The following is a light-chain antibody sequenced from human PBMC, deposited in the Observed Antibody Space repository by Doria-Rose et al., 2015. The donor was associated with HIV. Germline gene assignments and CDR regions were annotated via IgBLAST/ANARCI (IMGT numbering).Light chain of an antibody. CDR2: GAS. CDR3: HQYASSRT. J-gene: IGKJ1*01. Sequence: TQSPGTLSLSPGERATLSCRASQSVSANYLAWYQQRPGQSPRLLIYGASSRATDIPDRFSGSVSGTDFTLTISRLEPEDFAVYYCHQYASSRTFGQGTKVDIK. CDR1: QSVSANY. V-gene: IGKV3-20*01.